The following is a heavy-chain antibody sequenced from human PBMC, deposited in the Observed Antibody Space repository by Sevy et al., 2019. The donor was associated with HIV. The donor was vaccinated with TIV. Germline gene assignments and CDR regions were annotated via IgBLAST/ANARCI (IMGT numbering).Heavy chain of an antibody. J-gene: IGHJ4*02. CDR3: ARLFYGSADY. Sequence: GSLRLSCAASGFTFSSYWMSWVRQAPGKGLEWLATINLDGSETFYLDSVKGRFTISRHNPRKSVYLQMTSLSAEDTAVYYCARLFYGSADYWGQGTLVTVSS. CDR1: GFTFSSYW. V-gene: IGHV3-7*01. CDR2: INLDGSET. D-gene: IGHD3-10*01.